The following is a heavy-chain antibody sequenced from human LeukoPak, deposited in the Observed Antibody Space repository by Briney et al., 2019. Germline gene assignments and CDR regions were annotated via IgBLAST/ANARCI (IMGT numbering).Heavy chain of an antibody. D-gene: IGHD6-13*01. CDR3: ARYSSSWYLYYYYYMDV. Sequence: KPSETLSLTCTVSGYSISSGYYWGWIRPPPGKGLEWIGSIYHSGSTYYNPSLKSRVTISVDASKNQFSLKLSSVTAADTAVYYCARYSSSWYLYYYYYMDVWGKGTTVTVSS. V-gene: IGHV4-38-2*02. CDR1: GYSISSGYY. CDR2: IYHSGST. J-gene: IGHJ6*03.